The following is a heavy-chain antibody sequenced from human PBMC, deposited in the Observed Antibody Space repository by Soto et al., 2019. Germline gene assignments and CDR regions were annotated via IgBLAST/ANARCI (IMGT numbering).Heavy chain of an antibody. Sequence: PSETLSLTCTVSGGSISSGDYYWSWIRQPPGKGLEWIGYIYYSGSTYYNPSLKSRVTISVDTSKNQFSLKLSSVTAADTAVYYCAKGGEIYCTNGVCSPYLDYWGQGTLVTVSS. D-gene: IGHD2-8*01. V-gene: IGHV4-30-4*01. CDR1: GGSISSGDYY. J-gene: IGHJ4*02. CDR3: AKGGEIYCTNGVCSPYLDY. CDR2: IYYSGST.